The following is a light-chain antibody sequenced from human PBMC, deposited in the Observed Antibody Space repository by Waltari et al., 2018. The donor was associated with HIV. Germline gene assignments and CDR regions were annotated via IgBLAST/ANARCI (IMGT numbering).Light chain of an antibody. J-gene: IGLJ1*01. CDR1: NSNLGSNT. V-gene: IGLV1-44*01. CDR2: GNS. Sequence: QSVLTQPPSASGTPGQRVTISCSGSNSNLGSNTVNWYQQLPGTTPKLLIYGNSHRPSGVPDRFSGSKSGTSASLAISGLQSDDEAHYYCAAWDDSLSVYVFATGTKVTVL. CDR3: AAWDDSLSVYV.